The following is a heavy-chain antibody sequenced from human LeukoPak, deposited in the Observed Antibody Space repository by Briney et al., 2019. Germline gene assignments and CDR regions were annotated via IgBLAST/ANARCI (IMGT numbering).Heavy chain of an antibody. Sequence: GGSLRLSCAASGFTFGDYAMHWVRQAPGKGLEWVSGISWNSGSIGYADSVKGRFTISRDNAKNSLYLQMNSLRLEDTALYYCAKDSIGSYYSYYIDYWGQGTLVTVSS. J-gene: IGHJ4*02. CDR2: ISWNSGSI. V-gene: IGHV3-9*01. CDR1: GFTFGDYA. CDR3: AKDSIGSYYSYYIDY. D-gene: IGHD3-10*01.